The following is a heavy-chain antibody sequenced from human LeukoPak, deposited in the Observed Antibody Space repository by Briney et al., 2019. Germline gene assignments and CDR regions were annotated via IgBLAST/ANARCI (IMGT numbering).Heavy chain of an antibody. D-gene: IGHD7-27*01. CDR3: VRDNNWGFDY. CDR2: ITSSSSRI. Sequence: PGGSLRLYCAASGFAFSRFSMNWVRQAPGKGLEWVSHIYITSSSSRISYADSVKGRFTISRDNAKNSMYLQMNSLRDEDTAVYYCVRDNNWGFDYWGQGTLVTVSS. J-gene: IGHJ4*02. CDR1: GFAFSRFS. V-gene: IGHV3-48*02.